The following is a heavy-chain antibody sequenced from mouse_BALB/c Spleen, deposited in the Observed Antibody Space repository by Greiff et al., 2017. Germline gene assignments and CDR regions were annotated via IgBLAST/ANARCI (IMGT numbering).Heavy chain of an antibody. CDR3: NEDSRRLAY. CDR1: GFNIKDYY. V-gene: IGHV14-4*02. D-gene: IGHD3-3*01. CDR2: IDPENGDT. J-gene: IGHJ3*01. Sequence: EVQLHQSGAELVRSGASVKLSCTASGFNIKDYYMHWVKQRPEQGLEWIGWIDPENGDTEYAPKFQGKATMTADTSSNTAYLQLSSLTSEDTAVYYCNEDSRRLAYWGQGTLVTVSA.